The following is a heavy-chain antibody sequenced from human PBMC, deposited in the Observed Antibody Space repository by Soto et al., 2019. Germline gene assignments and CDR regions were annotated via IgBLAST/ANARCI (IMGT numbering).Heavy chain of an antibody. J-gene: IGHJ6*02. D-gene: IGHD3-10*01. CDR2: ISYDGSSK. CDR3: AKLGFTIDDMDV. V-gene: IGHV3-30*18. Sequence: GGSLRLSCAVSGLTFRSYGMHWVRQAPVKGLEWVAVISYDGSSKYYGDSVKGRFTISRDDSQNTVYLQMNSLRAEDTAVYYCAKLGFTIDDMDVWGQGTTVTVSS. CDR1: GLTFRSYG.